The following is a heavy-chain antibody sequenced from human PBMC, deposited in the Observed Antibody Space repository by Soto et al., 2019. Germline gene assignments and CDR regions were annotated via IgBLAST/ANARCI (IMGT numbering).Heavy chain of an antibody. CDR1: CGSVSSGIYY. Sequence: SETLSLTCTVSCGSVSSGIYYCSWIRQPPGKGLELIGYIYYSGITNYNPSLKSRVTISVDTSKNQFSLKLSSVTAADTAVYYCERDCGVVVPAAMGWFETWGKGTMVTVSS. J-gene: IGHJ5*02. CDR2: IYYSGIT. D-gene: IGHD2-2*01. V-gene: IGHV4-61*01. CDR3: ERDCGVVVPAAMGWFET.